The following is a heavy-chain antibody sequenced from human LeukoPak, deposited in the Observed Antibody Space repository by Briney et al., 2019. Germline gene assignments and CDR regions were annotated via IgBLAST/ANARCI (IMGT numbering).Heavy chain of an antibody. V-gene: IGHV3-53*01. Sequence: GGSLRLSCAASGFTVSSNYMSWVRQAPGKGLDWVSVIYSGGGTYYADSVKGRFTISRDNSKNTLYLQMNSLRAEDTAVYYCARGIAAAANEDRFDPWGQGTLVTVSS. CDR3: ARGIAAAANEDRFDP. CDR2: IYSGGGT. D-gene: IGHD6-13*01. CDR1: GFTVSSNY. J-gene: IGHJ5*02.